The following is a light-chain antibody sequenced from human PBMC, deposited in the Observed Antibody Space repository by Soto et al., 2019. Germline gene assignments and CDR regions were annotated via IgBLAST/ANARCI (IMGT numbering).Light chain of an antibody. J-gene: IGKJ1*01. V-gene: IGKV3-20*01. CDR3: QQYGHSPQT. Sequence: EIVLTQSPGTLSLSPGEGATLACRASQSVRSTYLAWYQQKPGQAPRLLIYGASSRATGIPDRFSGSGSGTDFTLTISRLEPEDFAVYYCQQYGHSPQTFGQGTKVEIK. CDR1: QSVRSTY. CDR2: GAS.